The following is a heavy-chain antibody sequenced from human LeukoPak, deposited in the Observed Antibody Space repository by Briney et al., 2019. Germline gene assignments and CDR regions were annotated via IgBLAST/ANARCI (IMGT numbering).Heavy chain of an antibody. V-gene: IGHV3-23*01. CDR2: ISGSGGSK. J-gene: IGHJ4*02. CDR1: GFTFSTYG. D-gene: IGHD2-8*01. CDR3: TKDMLLPWN. Sequence: GGSLRLSCAASGFTFSTYGMSWVRQAPGKGLEWVSAISGSGGSKYYADSVKGRFTISRDNSKNTLYVQMNSLRAEDTAVYYCTKDMLLPWNWGQGTLVTVSS.